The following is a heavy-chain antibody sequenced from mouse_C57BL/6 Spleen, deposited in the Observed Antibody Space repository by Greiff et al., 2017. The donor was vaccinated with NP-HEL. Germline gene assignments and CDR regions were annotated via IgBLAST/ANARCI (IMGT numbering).Heavy chain of an antibody. CDR3: ARSTTVAYYAMDY. V-gene: IGHV5-17*01. D-gene: IGHD1-1*01. CDR1: GFTFSDYG. J-gene: IGHJ4*01. Sequence: EVKLVESGGGLVKPGGSLKLSCAASGFTFSDYGMHWVRQAPEKGLEWVAYISSGSSTIYYADTVKGRFTISRDNAKNNLFLQMTSLRSEDTAMYYCARSTTVAYYAMDYWGQGTSVTVSS. CDR2: ISSGSSTI.